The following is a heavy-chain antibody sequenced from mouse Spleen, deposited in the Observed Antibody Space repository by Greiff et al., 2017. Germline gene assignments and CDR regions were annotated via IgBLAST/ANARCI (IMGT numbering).Heavy chain of an antibody. J-gene: IGHJ3*01. D-gene: IGHD1-1*01. CDR1: GFAFSSYD. Sequence: EVNVVESGGGLVKPGGSLKLSCAASGFAFSSYDMSWVRQTPEKRLEWVATISSGGSYTYYPDSVKGRFTISRDNARNTLYLQMSSLRSEDTALYYCARHSLYYYGSSPFAYWGQGTLVTVSA. V-gene: IGHV5-9*02. CDR3: ARHSLYYYGSSPFAY. CDR2: ISSGGSYT.